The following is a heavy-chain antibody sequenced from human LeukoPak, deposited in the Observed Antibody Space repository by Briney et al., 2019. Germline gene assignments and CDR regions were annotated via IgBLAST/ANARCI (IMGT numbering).Heavy chain of an antibody. V-gene: IGHV3-33*06. CDR1: GFTFSLYG. CDR2: IWFDGSNN. CDR3: AKSGSPQGYNYYYYMDV. J-gene: IGHJ6*03. D-gene: IGHD5-12*01. Sequence: PGRSLRLSCGASGFTFSLYGMHWVRQAPGRGLEWVAVIWFDGSNNYYADSVKGRFTISRDNSKNTLYLQMNSLRAEDTAVYYCAKSGSPQGYNYYYYMDVWGKGTTVTVS.